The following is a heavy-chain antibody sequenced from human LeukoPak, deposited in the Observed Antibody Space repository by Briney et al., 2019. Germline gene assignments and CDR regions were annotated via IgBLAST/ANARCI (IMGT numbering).Heavy chain of an antibody. V-gene: IGHV4-34*01. Sequence: SETLSLTCAVYGGSFSGYYWSWIRQPPGTGLEWSGEINHSGGTNYNPSLKSRVTISVDTSKNQFSLKLSSVTAADTAVYYCARPRILRYFDWSSRLDAFDIWGQGTMVTVSS. D-gene: IGHD3-9*01. J-gene: IGHJ3*02. CDR2: INHSGGT. CDR3: ARPRILRYFDWSSRLDAFDI. CDR1: GGSFSGYY.